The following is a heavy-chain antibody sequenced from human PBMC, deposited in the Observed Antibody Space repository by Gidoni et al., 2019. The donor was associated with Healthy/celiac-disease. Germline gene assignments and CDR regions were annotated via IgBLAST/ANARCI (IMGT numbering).Heavy chain of an antibody. CDR3: AKTDKYYYDSSGHIDY. J-gene: IGHJ4*02. Sequence: RLSCAASGFTFSSYGMHWVRQAPGKGLEWVAVISYDGSNKYYADSVKGRFTISRDNSKNTLYLQMNSLRAEDTAVYYCAKTDKYYYDSSGHIDYWGQGTLVTVSS. V-gene: IGHV3-30*18. CDR1: GFTFSSYG. CDR2: ISYDGSNK. D-gene: IGHD3-22*01.